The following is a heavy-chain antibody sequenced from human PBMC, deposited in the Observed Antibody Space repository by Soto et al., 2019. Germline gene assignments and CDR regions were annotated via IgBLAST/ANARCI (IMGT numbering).Heavy chain of an antibody. CDR3: SRVDPGETSPFDH. D-gene: IGHD3-10*01. J-gene: IGHJ4*02. V-gene: IGHV1-8*01. CDR2: MNPFDGSR. Sequence: ASVKVSCKASGYTFTSYDINWVRQATGQGLEWMGWMNPFDGSRRYAQSFQGRVTFTRNTSTSTVYMELSGLRSDDTAVYYCSRVDPGETSPFDHWGQGTLVTVS. CDR1: GYTFTSYD.